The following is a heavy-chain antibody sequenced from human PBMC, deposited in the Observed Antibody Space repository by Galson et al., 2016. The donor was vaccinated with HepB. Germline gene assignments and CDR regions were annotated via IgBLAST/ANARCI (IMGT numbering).Heavy chain of an antibody. Sequence: SLRLSCAASGFTFSNAWMSWVRQAPGKGLEWVGRIKSKTAGGATDYAAPVKGRLTISRDDSKNTLYLQMNSLKTEDTAVYYFTSLSYDFWSAYYYCDYWGQGTQVTVSS. CDR2: IKSKTAGGAT. V-gene: IGHV3-15*01. CDR1: GFTFSNAW. CDR3: TSLSYDFWSAYYYCDY. J-gene: IGHJ4*02. D-gene: IGHD3-3*01.